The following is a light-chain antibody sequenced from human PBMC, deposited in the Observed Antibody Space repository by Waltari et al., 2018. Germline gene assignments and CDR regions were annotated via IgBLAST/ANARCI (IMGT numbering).Light chain of an antibody. CDR2: EVN. Sequence: QSALTQPASVSGSPGQSITIPCTGSSADVGGYNLVSWFPHHPGQAPRLPFYEVNYRPSGLPHRFSGAKSGNTAALTISGLQIEDEADYYCCSYGGVNTLGVLFGGGSKLTV. CDR1: SADVGGYNL. V-gene: IGLV2-23*02. CDR3: CSYGGVNTLGVL. J-gene: IGLJ2*01.